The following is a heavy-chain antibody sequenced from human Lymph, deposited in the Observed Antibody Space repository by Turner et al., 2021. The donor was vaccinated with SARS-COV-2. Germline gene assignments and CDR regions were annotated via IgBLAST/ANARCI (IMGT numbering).Heavy chain of an antibody. Sequence: QVQLKESGPGLVRPSETLSLTCNVSGVSISSQSWSWIRQSPGRGLEWIGYFYKIGSIDYNPTLRSRVTISVDTSKNQLSLNLISMTAADTAVYYCARHQGSTSGYDHGMNVWGQGTAVIVSS. V-gene: IGHV4-59*08. CDR3: ARHQGSTSGYDHGMNV. D-gene: IGHD1-1*01. J-gene: IGHJ6*02. CDR2: FYKIGSI. CDR1: GVSISSQS.